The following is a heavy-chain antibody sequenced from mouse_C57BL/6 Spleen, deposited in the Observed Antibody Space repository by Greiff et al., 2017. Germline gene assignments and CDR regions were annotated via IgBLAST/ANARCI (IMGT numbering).Heavy chain of an antibody. V-gene: IGHV5-6*01. CDR1: GFTFSSYG. J-gene: IGHJ2*01. D-gene: IGHD2-1*01. CDR3: AGQCGNYVGYFDY. Sequence: EVMLVESGGDLVKPGGSLKLSCAASGFTFSSYGMSWVRQTPDKRLEWVATISSGGSYTYSPDSVTGRFTISRANAKNTLYLQMSSLKSEDTAMYYCAGQCGNYVGYFDYWGQGTTLTVSS. CDR2: ISSGGSYT.